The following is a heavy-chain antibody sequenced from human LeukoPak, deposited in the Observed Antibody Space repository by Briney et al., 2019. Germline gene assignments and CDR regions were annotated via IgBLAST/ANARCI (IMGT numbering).Heavy chain of an antibody. J-gene: IGHJ4*02. D-gene: IGHD6-6*01. CDR1: GFTFSSYA. Sequence: PGGSLRLSCAASGFTFSSYAMHWVRQAPGKGLEWVAVISYDGSNKYYADSVKGRFTISRDNSKNTLYLQMNSLRAEDTAVYYCASARSSSGAYFDYWGQGTLVTVSS. CDR3: ASARSSSGAYFDY. V-gene: IGHV3-30-3*01. CDR2: ISYDGSNK.